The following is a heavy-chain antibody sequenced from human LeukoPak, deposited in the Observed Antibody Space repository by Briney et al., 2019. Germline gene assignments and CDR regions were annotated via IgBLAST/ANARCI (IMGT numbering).Heavy chain of an antibody. CDR3: ARDHGGYSSGWYEDY. V-gene: IGHV3-20*04. D-gene: IGHD6-19*01. CDR1: GFTFDDYG. Sequence: GGSLRLSCAASGFTFDDYGMSWVRQAPGKGLEWVSGINWNGGSTGYADSVKGRFTISRDNAKNSLYLQMNSLRAEDTALYYCARDHGGYSSGWYEDYWGQGTLVTVSS. J-gene: IGHJ4*02. CDR2: INWNGGST.